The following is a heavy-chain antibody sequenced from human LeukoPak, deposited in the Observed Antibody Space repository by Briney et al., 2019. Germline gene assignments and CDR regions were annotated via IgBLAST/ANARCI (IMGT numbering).Heavy chain of an antibody. CDR1: GGSISSGYYY. CDR2: IYYSGSP. V-gene: IGHV4-30-4*08. Sequence: SETLSLTCTVSGGSISSGYYYWSWIRQPPRKDLEWIGYIYYSGSPYYNPSLKSQVTISVDTSKNEFSLKLSSVTAADTAVYYCARNDYGGNSGFRWGQGTLVTVSS. D-gene: IGHD4-23*01. J-gene: IGHJ4*02. CDR3: ARNDYGGNSGFR.